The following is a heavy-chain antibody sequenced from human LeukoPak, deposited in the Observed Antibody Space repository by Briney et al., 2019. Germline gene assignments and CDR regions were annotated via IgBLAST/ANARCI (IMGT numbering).Heavy chain of an antibody. CDR2: IYPGDSGT. CDR3: ASLRSYSDAFDI. J-gene: IGHJ3*02. CDR1: GYSFTRYW. Sequence: GESLKISCKGSGYSFTRYWIGWVRQMPGKGLEWMGTIYPGDSGTRYRPSFQGQVTISADKSISTAYLQWSSLKASDTAMYYCASLRSYSDAFDIWGQGTMVAVSS. D-gene: IGHD2-21*01. V-gene: IGHV5-51*01.